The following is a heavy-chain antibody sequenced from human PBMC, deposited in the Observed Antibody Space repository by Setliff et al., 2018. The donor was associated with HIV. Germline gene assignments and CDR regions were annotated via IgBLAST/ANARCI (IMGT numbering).Heavy chain of an antibody. CDR1: GYSISSGYY. J-gene: IGHJ4*02. CDR3: ARVFVDTAVLRVLEYYFDS. CDR2: MYYSGST. Sequence: PSETLSLTCTVSGYSISSGYYWGWIRQPPGKGLEWIGSMYYSGSTYYTPSLKSRITISLDTSKNQFSLRMRSVTAADTAVYYCARVFVDTAVLRVLEYYFDSWGRGTLVTVSS. D-gene: IGHD5-18*01. V-gene: IGHV4-38-2*02.